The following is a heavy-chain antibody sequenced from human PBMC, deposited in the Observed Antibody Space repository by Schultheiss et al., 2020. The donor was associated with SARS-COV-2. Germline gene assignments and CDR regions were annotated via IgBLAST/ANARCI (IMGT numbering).Heavy chain of an antibody. J-gene: IGHJ4*02. D-gene: IGHD5-12*01. CDR2: ISGSGGST. V-gene: IGHV3-23*01. CDR3: ARDGYIVATTFDY. Sequence: GGSLRLSCAASGFTFSSYSMNWVRQAPGKGLEWVSAISGSGGSTYYADSVKGRFTISRDNSKNTLYLQMNSLRAEDTAVYYCARDGYIVATTFDYWGQGTLVTVSS. CDR1: GFTFSSYS.